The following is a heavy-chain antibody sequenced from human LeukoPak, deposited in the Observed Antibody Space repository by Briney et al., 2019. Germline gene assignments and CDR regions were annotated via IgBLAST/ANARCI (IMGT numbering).Heavy chain of an antibody. Sequence: PGGSLRLSCAASGFTFSSYSMNWVRQAPGKGLEWIGYIYYSGSTNYNPSLKSRVTISVDTSKNQFSLKLSSVTAADTAVYYCASSRGSRRYYFDYWGQGTLVTVSS. CDR2: IYYSGST. V-gene: IGHV4-59*01. J-gene: IGHJ4*02. CDR3: ASSRGSRRYYFDY. D-gene: IGHD3-10*01. CDR1: GFTFSSYS.